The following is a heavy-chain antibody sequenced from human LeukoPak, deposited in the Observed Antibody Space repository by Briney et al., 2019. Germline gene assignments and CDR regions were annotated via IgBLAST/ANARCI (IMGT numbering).Heavy chain of an antibody. CDR1: GYTFTSYA. D-gene: IGHD3-22*01. V-gene: IGHV1-69*13. J-gene: IGHJ6*02. CDR3: AKDLLPYDSSPRWLYYGMDV. Sequence: GASVKVSCKASGYTFTSYAMNWVRQAPGQGLEWMGGIIPIFGTANYAQKFQGRVTITADESTSTAYMELSSLRAEDTAVYYCAKDLLPYDSSPRWLYYGMDVWGQGTTVTVSS. CDR2: IIPIFGTA.